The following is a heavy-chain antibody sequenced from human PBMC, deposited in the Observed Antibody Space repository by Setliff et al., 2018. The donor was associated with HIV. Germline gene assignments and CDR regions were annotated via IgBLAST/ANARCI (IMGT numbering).Heavy chain of an antibody. CDR2: VSQSEST. V-gene: IGHV4-39*01. CDR1: GVSINRTDHY. CDR3: ARVPVAGANWFDP. J-gene: IGHJ5*02. D-gene: IGHD2-21*01. Sequence: KPSETLSLTCSVSGVSINRTDHYWGWIRQSPGKRLEWIGSVSQSESTYYNPSLKSRITISVDRSKNLFSLKLISVTAADQGVYYCARVPVAGANWFDPWGLGTLVTVSS.